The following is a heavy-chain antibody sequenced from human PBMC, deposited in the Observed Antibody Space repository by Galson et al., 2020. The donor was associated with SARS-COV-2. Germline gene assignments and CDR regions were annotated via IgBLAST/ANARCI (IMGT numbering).Heavy chain of an antibody. Sequence: GESLKISCAASGFTFSSYGMHWVRQAPGKGLEWVAVISYDGSNKYYADSVKGRFTISRDNSKNTLYLQMNSLRAEDTAVYYCAKLDLVSRDYGGNSATPFDYWGQGTLVTVSS. D-gene: IGHD4-17*01. CDR3: AKLDLVSRDYGGNSATPFDY. CDR2: ISYDGSNK. J-gene: IGHJ4*02. V-gene: IGHV3-30*18. CDR1: GFTFSSYG.